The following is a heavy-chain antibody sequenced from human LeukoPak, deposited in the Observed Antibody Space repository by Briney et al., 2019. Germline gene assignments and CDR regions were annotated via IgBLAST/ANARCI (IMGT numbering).Heavy chain of an antibody. Sequence: EASVKVSCKPSGYTFIGYYMHWVRQAPGQGLEWMGWINPNSGDTNYAQKFQGRVTMTRDTSISTAYMELSRLTSDDTAVYYCARDSLHYNPGKFDPWGQGSLVTVSS. CDR3: ARDSLHYNPGKFDP. CDR2: INPNSGDT. CDR1: GYTFIGYY. D-gene: IGHD3-10*01. J-gene: IGHJ5*02. V-gene: IGHV1-2*02.